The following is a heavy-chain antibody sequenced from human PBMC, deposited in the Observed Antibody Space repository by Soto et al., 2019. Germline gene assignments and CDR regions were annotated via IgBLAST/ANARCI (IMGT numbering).Heavy chain of an antibody. CDR3: TRDGGSSGWGYSSGWFDY. CDR2: IIPIFGTA. V-gene: IGHV1-69*01. D-gene: IGHD6-19*01. Sequence: QVQLVQSGAEVKKPGSSVKVSCKASGGTFSSYAISWVRQAPGQGLEWMGGIIPIFGTAHYAQKFQGRVTITADEPTRTDYLELRSLVAEDTAVYYSTRDGGSSGWGYSSGWFDYWGQGTLVTVSS. CDR1: GGTFSSYA. J-gene: IGHJ4*02.